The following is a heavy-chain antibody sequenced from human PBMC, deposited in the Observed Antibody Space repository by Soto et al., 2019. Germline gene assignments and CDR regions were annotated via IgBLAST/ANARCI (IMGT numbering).Heavy chain of an antibody. Sequence: ASVKVSCKASDYTFTNYGLSWVRQAPGQGLEWMGWVSAYNGDTNSAQRLQGRLTMTTDTSTSTAYMELRSLRSDDTAVYYCARTYSKYFSSSESDYWGQGTLVTVSS. J-gene: IGHJ4*02. D-gene: IGHD6-6*01. CDR2: VSAYNGDT. V-gene: IGHV1-18*01. CDR3: ARTYSKYFSSSESDY. CDR1: DYTFTNYG.